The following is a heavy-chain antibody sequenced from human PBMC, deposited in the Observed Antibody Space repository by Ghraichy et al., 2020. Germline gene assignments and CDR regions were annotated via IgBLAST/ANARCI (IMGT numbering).Heavy chain of an antibody. V-gene: IGHV4-30-4*01. J-gene: IGHJ3*02. D-gene: IGHD4-17*01. CDR2: IYYSGST. CDR1: GGSISSGDYY. CDR3: ATEGKTLTTLAFDI. Sequence: LRLSCTVSGGSISSGDYYWSWIRQPPGKGLEWIGYIYYSGSTSYNPSLKSRVAISVDTSKNQFSLKVSSVTAADTAVYYCATEGKTLTTLAFDIWGQGTVVTVSS.